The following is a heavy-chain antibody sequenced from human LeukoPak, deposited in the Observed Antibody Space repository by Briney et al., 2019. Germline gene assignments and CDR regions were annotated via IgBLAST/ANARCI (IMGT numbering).Heavy chain of an antibody. Sequence: ASVKVSGKASGYTSTSYGIGWVRQAPGQGLEWLGWISVYSGQTNYAEKFQGRVTMTRDTSTSKVYMELRSLRSGDTAVYYCATDYGDYAWGNFDYWGQGTLVTVSS. J-gene: IGHJ4*02. CDR3: ATDYGDYAWGNFDY. CDR1: GYTSTSYG. CDR2: ISVYSGQT. D-gene: IGHD4-17*01. V-gene: IGHV1-18*01.